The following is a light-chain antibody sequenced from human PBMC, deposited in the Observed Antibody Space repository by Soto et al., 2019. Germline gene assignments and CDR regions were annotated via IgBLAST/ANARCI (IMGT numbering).Light chain of an antibody. V-gene: IGKV3-15*01. CDR1: QSVRTK. J-gene: IGKJ5*01. Sequence: EIVMTQSPGTLSVSPGEGATLFCRASQSVRTKLAWYQQRAGQAPRLLMYGASTRATGILDRFSGSGSGTEFTLTISSLQSEDFAVYYCQQYNSWPPITFGQGTRLEIK. CDR3: QQYNSWPPIT. CDR2: GAS.